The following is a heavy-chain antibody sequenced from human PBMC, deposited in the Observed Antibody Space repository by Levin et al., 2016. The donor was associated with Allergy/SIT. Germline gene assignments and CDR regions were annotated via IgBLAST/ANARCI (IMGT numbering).Heavy chain of an antibody. V-gene: IGHV4-34*01. J-gene: IGHJ5*02. CDR2: INNSGSI. Sequence: WIRQPPGKGLEWIGEINNSGSINYNPSLKSRVTISVDTSKNQFSLKLSSVTAADTAVYYCASRGDLGYCSGGSCYSGNWFDPWGQGTLVTVSS. CDR3: ASRGDLGYCSGGSCYSGNWFDP. D-gene: IGHD2-15*01.